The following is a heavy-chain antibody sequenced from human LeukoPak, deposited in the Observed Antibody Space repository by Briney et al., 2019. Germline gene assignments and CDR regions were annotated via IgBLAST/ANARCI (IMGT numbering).Heavy chain of an antibody. V-gene: IGHV4-59*08. CDR2: ISYSGST. J-gene: IGHJ4*02. Sequence: SETLSLTCTVSHFISSYYWSWIRQPPAKGLEWIGYISYSGSTHYNPSLKSRLTISIDTSKNQFSLKLTSVTAADTAVYYCTRQWFGELFSVFDYWGQGSLVTVSS. CDR1: HFISSYY. CDR3: TRQWFGELFSVFDY. D-gene: IGHD3-10*01.